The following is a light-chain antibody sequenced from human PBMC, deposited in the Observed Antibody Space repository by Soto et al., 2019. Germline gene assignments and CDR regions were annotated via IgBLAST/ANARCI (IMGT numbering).Light chain of an antibody. CDR2: GTF. V-gene: IGKV3-15*01. CDR1: QSVSIN. J-gene: IGKJ1*01. Sequence: ERVMIESAGTRSVSKEERATLSCRASQSVSINLAWYQQKPGQAPRLLIYGTFTRATGIPARFSGSGSATEFTLTISSLQSEDFAVYYCQQYNDWPRTFGQGT. CDR3: QQYNDWPRT.